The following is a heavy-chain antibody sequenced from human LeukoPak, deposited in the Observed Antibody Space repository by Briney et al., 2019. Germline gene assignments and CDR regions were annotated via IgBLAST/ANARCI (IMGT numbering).Heavy chain of an antibody. D-gene: IGHD3-22*01. V-gene: IGHV4-39*01. CDR1: GGSISSTGYC. CDR2: IYYSGST. CDR3: AKAGVRYFDSSGLYAFDF. Sequence: SETLSLTCAVTGGSISSTGYCWAWIRQPPGKGLEWIGTIYYSGSTYHNTSLKSRITMSVDTSRNQFSLKLSSVDAADTAVYYCAKAGVRYFDSSGLYAFDFWGQGTTVTVSS. J-gene: IGHJ3*01.